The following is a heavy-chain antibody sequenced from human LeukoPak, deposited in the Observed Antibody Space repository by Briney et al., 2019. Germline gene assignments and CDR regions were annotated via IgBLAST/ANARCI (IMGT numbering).Heavy chain of an antibody. CDR3: ARGWILNAFDF. Sequence: ASVKVSCKASGYTFTSFGITWVRQAPGQGLEWMGWISAHSGNTNYAQKLQGRLTMTTDTPTNIAYMELRSLRSDDTAVYYCARGWILNAFDFWGQGTMVTVSS. J-gene: IGHJ3*01. CDR2: ISAHSGNT. CDR1: GYTFTSFG. V-gene: IGHV1-18*01. D-gene: IGHD5-18*01.